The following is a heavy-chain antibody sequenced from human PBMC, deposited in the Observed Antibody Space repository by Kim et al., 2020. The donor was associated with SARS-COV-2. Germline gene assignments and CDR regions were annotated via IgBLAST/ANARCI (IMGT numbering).Heavy chain of an antibody. V-gene: IGHV3-30-3*01. CDR3: ARGSQQWLVRGAFDI. CDR2: ISYDGSNK. Sequence: GGSLRLSCSASGFTFSSYAMHWVRQAPGKGLEWVAVISYDGSNKYYADSVKGRFTISRDNSNNTLYLQMNSLRAEDTAVYYCARGSQQWLVRGAFDIWGQGTMVTVSS. J-gene: IGHJ3*02. D-gene: IGHD6-19*01. CDR1: GFTFSSYA.